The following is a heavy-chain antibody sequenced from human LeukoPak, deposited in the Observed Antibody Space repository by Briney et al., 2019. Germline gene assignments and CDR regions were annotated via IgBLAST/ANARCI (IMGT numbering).Heavy chain of an antibody. V-gene: IGHV1-18*01. D-gene: IGHD3-22*01. J-gene: IGHJ4*02. CDR2: ISAYNGNT. CDR3: ARDHYYDTSGYDC. CDR1: GYSFTSYG. Sequence: ASVKVSCKASGYSFTSYGITWVRQAPGQGLEWMGWISAYNGNTEYAQKLQGRVTMTTDSSTTTAYMELRSLRSDDTAVYYCARDHYYDTSGYDCWGQGTLVTVSS.